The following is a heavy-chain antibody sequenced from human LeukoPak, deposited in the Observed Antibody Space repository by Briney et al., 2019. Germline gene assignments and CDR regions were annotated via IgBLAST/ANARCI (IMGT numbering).Heavy chain of an antibody. Sequence: SETLSLTCTVSGGSISSYYWSWIRQPPGKGLEWIGYIYYSENTNYNPSLKSRVTISVDKSKNQFSLKLSSVTAADTAVYYCASLLSGWYYFDYWGQGTLVTVSS. CDR2: IYYSENT. CDR3: ASLLSGWYYFDY. J-gene: IGHJ4*02. D-gene: IGHD6-19*01. CDR1: GGSISSYY. V-gene: IGHV4-59*12.